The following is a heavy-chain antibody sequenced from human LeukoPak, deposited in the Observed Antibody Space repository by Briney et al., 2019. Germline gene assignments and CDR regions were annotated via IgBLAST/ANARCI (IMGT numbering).Heavy chain of an antibody. CDR2: ISSDGKHK. CDR1: GFTFSTFA. Sequence: AESLRLSCAASGFTFSTFAMHCVRQAPSKGMEWVASISSDGKHKHFADSVRGRFTISRDNSKNPLFLQMNSLRPDDTAVYYCARDRLPPPGVYCFDPWGQGTLVTVSS. V-gene: IGHV3-30*04. D-gene: IGHD5-12*01. J-gene: IGHJ5*02. CDR3: ARDRLPPPGVYCFDP.